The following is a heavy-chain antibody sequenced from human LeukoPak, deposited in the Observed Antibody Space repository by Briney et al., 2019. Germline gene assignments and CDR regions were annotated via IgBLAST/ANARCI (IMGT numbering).Heavy chain of an antibody. CDR2: INHSGST. Sequence: SETLSLTYAVYGGSFSGYYWSWIRQPPGKGLEWIGEINHSGSTNYNPSLKSRVTLSVDTSKNQFSLKLSSVTAADTAVYYCARDSWFGELLFDYWGQGTLVTVSS. CDR3: ARDSWFGELLFDY. D-gene: IGHD3-10*01. V-gene: IGHV4-34*01. J-gene: IGHJ4*02. CDR1: GGSFSGYY.